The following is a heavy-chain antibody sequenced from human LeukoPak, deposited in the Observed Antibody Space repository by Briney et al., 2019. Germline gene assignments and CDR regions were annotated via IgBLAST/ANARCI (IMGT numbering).Heavy chain of an antibody. Sequence: SQTLSLTCTVSGGSISSGSYYWRWIRQPAGKGLEWIGRIYTSGSTNYNPSLKSRVTISVDTSKNQFSLKLSSVTAADTAVYYCARAIVVVPAAIRSTSEYYYYMDVWGKGTTVTVSS. CDR2: IYTSGST. J-gene: IGHJ6*03. D-gene: IGHD2-2*02. CDR1: GGSISSGSYY. CDR3: ARAIVVVPAAIRSTSEYYYYMDV. V-gene: IGHV4-61*02.